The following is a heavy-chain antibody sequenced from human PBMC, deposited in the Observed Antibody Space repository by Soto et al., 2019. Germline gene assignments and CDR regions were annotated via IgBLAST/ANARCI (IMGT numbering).Heavy chain of an antibody. CDR2: ISYDGSNK. V-gene: IGHV3-30-3*01. D-gene: IGHD6-13*01. Sequence: PGGSLRLSCAASGFTFSSYAMHWVRQAPGKGLEWVAVISYDGSNKYYADSVKGRFTISRDNSKNTLYLQMNSLRAEDTAVYYCASDKGAAALGMDVWGQGTTVTVSS. CDR1: GFTFSSYA. CDR3: ASDKGAAALGMDV. J-gene: IGHJ6*02.